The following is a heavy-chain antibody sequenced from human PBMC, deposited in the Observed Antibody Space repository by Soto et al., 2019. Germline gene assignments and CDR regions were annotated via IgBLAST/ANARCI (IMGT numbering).Heavy chain of an antibody. CDR2: ISGSGGST. Sequence: EVQLLESGGGLVQPGGSLRLSCAASGFTFSSYAMSWVRQAPGKGLEWVSGISGSGGSTNYADSVKGRFTISRDNSKNTLYPQLDRLRAEDTAVYSCAKGAGSSYGFAGTDVRGEGPTVSVSS. V-gene: IGHV3-23*01. D-gene: IGHD5-18*01. CDR1: GFTFSSYA. CDR3: AKGAGSSYGFAGTDV. J-gene: IGHJ6*04.